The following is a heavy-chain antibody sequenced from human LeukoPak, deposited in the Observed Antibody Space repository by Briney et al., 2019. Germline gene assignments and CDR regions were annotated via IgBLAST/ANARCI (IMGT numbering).Heavy chain of an antibody. V-gene: IGHV5-51*01. CDR1: GYSFTSYW. Sequence: GESLKISCKGSGYSFTSYWIGWVRQMPGKGLEWMGIIYPGDSDTRYSPSFQGQVTISADKSISTAYLQWSSLKASDTAMYYCARRRYDFWSDPRLGAFDIWGQGTMVTVSS. CDR2: IYPGDSDT. CDR3: ARRRYDFWSDPRLGAFDI. J-gene: IGHJ3*02. D-gene: IGHD3-3*01.